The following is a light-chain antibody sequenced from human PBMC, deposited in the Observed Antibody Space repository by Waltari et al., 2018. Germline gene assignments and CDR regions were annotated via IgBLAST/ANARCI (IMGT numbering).Light chain of an antibody. Sequence: DIQMTQSPSYLSASVGDRVTITCQASQDISNFLNWYQQKPGKAPKRLIYDASNVETGVPSRFSGSGFGTEFTFTISSLQPEDIATYYCQQFENLPFTFGPGTKLDIK. CDR1: QDISNF. CDR2: DAS. V-gene: IGKV1-33*01. CDR3: QQFENLPFT. J-gene: IGKJ3*01.